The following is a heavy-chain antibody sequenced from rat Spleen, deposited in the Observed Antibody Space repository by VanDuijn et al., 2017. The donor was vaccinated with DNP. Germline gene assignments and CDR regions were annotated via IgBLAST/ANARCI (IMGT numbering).Heavy chain of an antibody. CDR2: MWNGGGT. J-gene: IGHJ2*01. V-gene: IGHV2-64*01. Sequence: QVQLKETGPDLVQLTQTLSITCTVSGFSLTTYTVHWVRQPPGKGLEWMGAMWNGGGTDYNSAFKSRLSISRDTSKSQVLLKMNSLQTEDTAMYFCARGQLGDYWGQGVMVTVSS. CDR3: ARGQLGDY. CDR1: GFSLTTYT. D-gene: IGHD1-2*01.